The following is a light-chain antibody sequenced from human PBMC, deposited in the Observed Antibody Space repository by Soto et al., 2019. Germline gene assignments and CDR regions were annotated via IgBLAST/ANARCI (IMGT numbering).Light chain of an antibody. CDR3: QQYSRQAT. CDR1: QSIGYW. Sequence: IQMTQSPSTLSASVGDRVTNTCRASQSIGYWLAWYQQKPGKAPKPLIYMASSLESGVSPRFSGSGAGTEFTLSISSLQPDDFATYYCQQYSRQATLGQGTKVDIK. V-gene: IGKV1-5*03. CDR2: MAS. J-gene: IGKJ1*01.